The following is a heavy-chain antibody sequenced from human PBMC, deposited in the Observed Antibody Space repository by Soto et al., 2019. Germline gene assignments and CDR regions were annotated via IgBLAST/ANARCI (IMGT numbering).Heavy chain of an antibody. Sequence: ASVKVSCKASGYTFTSYGISWVRQAPGQGLEWMGWISAYNGNTNYAQKLQGRVTMTTDTSTSTAYMELRSLRSDDTAVYYCALRLGEFSIPYCFDYWGQGTLVTVSS. CDR2: ISAYNGNT. CDR1: GYTFTSYG. V-gene: IGHV1-18*01. J-gene: IGHJ4*02. D-gene: IGHD3-16*01. CDR3: ALRLGEFSIPYCFDY.